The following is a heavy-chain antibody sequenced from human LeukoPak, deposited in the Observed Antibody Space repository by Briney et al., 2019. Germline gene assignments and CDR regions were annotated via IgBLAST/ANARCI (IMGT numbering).Heavy chain of an antibody. CDR2: INSDGSDT. D-gene: IGHD1-1*01. CDR3: ARPTTTSSLSSSFLH. CDR1: GFTFSSYW. J-gene: IGHJ1*01. Sequence: GGSLRLSCAASGFTFSSYWMHWVRQVPGKGRVWVSRINSDGSDTNYADSVKGRFTISRDNAKNTVYLQMNSLRADDTAVYYCARPTTTSSLSSSFLHWGQGTLATVSS. V-gene: IGHV3-74*01.